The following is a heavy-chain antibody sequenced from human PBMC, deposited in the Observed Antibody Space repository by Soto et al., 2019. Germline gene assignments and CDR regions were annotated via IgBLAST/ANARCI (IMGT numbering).Heavy chain of an antibody. CDR2: IEHSGSS. J-gene: IGHJ6*03. CDR3: AREVVPATVDFYYYYIDF. Sequence: QVQLQESGPGLVKPSQTLSLTCTVSGGFISSGDYYWNWIRQLPGKGLEWIGYIEHSGSSFYNSSLKGRVALALDTSKNQFSLKLNSVTAADTAVYYCAREVVPATVDFYYYYIDFWGKGTTVTVSS. D-gene: IGHD2-2*01. CDR1: GGFISSGDYY. V-gene: IGHV4-31*03.